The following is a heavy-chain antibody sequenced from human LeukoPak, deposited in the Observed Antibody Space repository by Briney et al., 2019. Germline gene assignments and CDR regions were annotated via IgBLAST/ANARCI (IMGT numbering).Heavy chain of an antibody. CDR3: ARQGPLTTAVTTRTNPFDY. D-gene: IGHD4-11*01. V-gene: IGHV4-59*08. CDR1: GGSLSSYY. CDR2: IYYSGST. J-gene: IGHJ4*02. Sequence: SETLSLTCTVSGGSLSSYYWSWIRQLPGKGLEWIAYIYYSGSTKYNPSLKSRVTISVDMSKNQFSLKLNSVTAADTAVYYCARQGPLTTAVTTRTNPFDYWGQGTLVTVSS.